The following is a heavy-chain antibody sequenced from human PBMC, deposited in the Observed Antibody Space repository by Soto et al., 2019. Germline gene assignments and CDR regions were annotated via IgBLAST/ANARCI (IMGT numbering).Heavy chain of an antibody. CDR3: ARGDILTGYYTGPPDY. CDR1: GFTFSSYG. V-gene: IGHV3-33*01. D-gene: IGHD3-9*01. J-gene: IGHJ4*02. Sequence: SGGSLRLSCAASGFTFSSYGMHWVRQAPGKGLEWVAVIWYDGSNKYYADSVKGRFTISRDNSKNTLYLQMNSLRAEDTAVYYCARGDILTGYYTGPPDYWGQGTLVTVSS. CDR2: IWYDGSNK.